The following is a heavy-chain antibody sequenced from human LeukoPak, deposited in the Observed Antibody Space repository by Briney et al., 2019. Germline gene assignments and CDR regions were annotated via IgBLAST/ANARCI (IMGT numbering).Heavy chain of an antibody. D-gene: IGHD5-12*01. Sequence: NPSETLSLTCTVSGGSISSYYWSWIRQPPGKGLEWIGYIYYIGSTNYNPSLKSRVTISVDMSKNQFSLKLSSVTAADTAVYYCARGGGYSGYAPDWYFDLWGRGTLVTASS. CDR3: ARGGGYSGYAPDWYFDL. J-gene: IGHJ2*01. CDR1: GGSISSYY. V-gene: IGHV4-59*01. CDR2: IYYIGST.